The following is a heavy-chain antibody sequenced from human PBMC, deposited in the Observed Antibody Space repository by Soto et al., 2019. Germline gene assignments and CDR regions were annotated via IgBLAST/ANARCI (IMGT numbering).Heavy chain of an antibody. CDR1: GFTFNSYA. CDR2: ISGSGGST. Sequence: GSLRLSCAASGFTFNSYAMSWVRQAPGKGLEWVSAISGSGGSTYYADSVKGRFTISRDNSKNTLYLQMNSLRAEDTAVYYCAKGGPEITMIVVVIRPNWFDPWGQGTLVTVSS. V-gene: IGHV3-23*01. D-gene: IGHD3-22*01. CDR3: AKGGPEITMIVVVIRPNWFDP. J-gene: IGHJ5*02.